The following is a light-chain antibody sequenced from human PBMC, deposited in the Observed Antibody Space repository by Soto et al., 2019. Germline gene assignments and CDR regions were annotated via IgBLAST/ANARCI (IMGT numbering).Light chain of an antibody. CDR3: QVCHSSNDHCV. Sequence: SDELTQPPSVSVAPGHTARITCGGDNIGSQSVHWYQQRPNQAPVLVVYDDSDRPSGIPERFSGSNSGNTATLTISRVEAGDEADFYCQVCHSSNDHCVFGSGTKVTVL. CDR2: DDS. J-gene: IGLJ1*01. V-gene: IGLV3-21*02. CDR1: NIGSQS.